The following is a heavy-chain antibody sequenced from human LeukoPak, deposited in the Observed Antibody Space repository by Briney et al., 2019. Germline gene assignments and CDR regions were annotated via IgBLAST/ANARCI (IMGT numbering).Heavy chain of an antibody. J-gene: IGHJ4*02. CDR3: AKSGYYYDSSGNYY. CDR2: ISGSGGST. CDR1: GGTFSSYA. Sequence: SCKASGGTFSSYAMSWVRQAPGKGLEWVSAISGSGGSTYYADSVKGRFTISRDNSKNTLYLQMNSLRAEDTAVYYCAKSGYYYDSSGNYYWGQGTLVTVSS. V-gene: IGHV3-23*01. D-gene: IGHD3-22*01.